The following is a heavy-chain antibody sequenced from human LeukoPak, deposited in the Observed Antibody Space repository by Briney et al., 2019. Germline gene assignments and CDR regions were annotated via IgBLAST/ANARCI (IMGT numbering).Heavy chain of an antibody. J-gene: IGHJ4*02. D-gene: IGHD6-6*01. V-gene: IGHV1-18*01. CDR2: INSYTQNT. CDR1: GYSFTNYG. CDR3: ARDFKQSVAATQGSFDY. Sequence: ASVKVSCKASGYSFTNYGISWLRQAPGQGPELMAWINSYTQNTNYAQRFQGRVTLTIDPSTRTAYMELRTLRFDDTAVYYCARDFKQSVAATQGSFDYWGQGTLVAVSS.